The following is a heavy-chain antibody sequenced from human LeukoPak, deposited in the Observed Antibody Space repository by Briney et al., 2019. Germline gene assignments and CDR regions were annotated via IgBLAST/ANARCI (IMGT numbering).Heavy chain of an antibody. CDR1: GYTFTSYG. V-gene: IGHV1-18*01. Sequence: ASVKVSCKASGYTFTSYGISWVRQAPGQGLEWMGWISAYNGNTNYAQKLQGRVTMTTDTSTSTAYMELRSLRSDDTAVYYCAREGYDILTGTNWFDPWGQGTLVTVSS. J-gene: IGHJ5*02. CDR3: AREGYDILTGTNWFDP. CDR2: ISAYNGNT. D-gene: IGHD3-9*01.